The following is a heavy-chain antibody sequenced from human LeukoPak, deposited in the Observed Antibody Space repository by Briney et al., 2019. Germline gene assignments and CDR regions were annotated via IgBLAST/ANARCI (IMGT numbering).Heavy chain of an antibody. J-gene: IGHJ6*02. CDR3: ARDSLPPFGDYYYYGMDV. V-gene: IGHV1-24*01. D-gene: IGHD3-10*01. Sequence: ASVKVSCKVSGYTLTELSMHWVRQAPGKGLEWMGGFDPEDGETIYAQKFQGRVTMTEDTSTDTAYMELSSLRSEDTAVYYCARDSLPPFGDYYYYGMDVWGQGTTVTVSS. CDR2: FDPEDGET. CDR1: GYTLTELS.